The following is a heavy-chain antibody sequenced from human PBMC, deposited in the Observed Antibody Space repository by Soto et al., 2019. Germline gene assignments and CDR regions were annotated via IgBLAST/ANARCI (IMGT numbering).Heavy chain of an antibody. J-gene: IGHJ3*01. CDR2: IYYSGST. Sequence: ASETLSLTCTVSGGSISSYYWSWIRQPPGKGLEWIGYIYYSGSTYYNPSLKSRVTISVDTSNNQLSLKLSSVTAADTAVYYCARDHGPRGAFDFWGQGTMVTVSS. CDR1: GGSISSYY. V-gene: IGHV4-59*12. CDR3: ARDHGPRGAFDF. D-gene: IGHD3-10*01.